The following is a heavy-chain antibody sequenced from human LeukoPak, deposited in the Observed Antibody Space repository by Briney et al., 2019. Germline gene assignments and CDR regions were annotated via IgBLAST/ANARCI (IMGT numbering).Heavy chain of an antibody. D-gene: IGHD4-17*01. CDR2: IYHSGST. V-gene: IGHV4-38-2*02. CDR1: GYSISSGYY. J-gene: IGHJ5*02. CDR3: ARAPGLLGVTTPLGRFDP. Sequence: PSETLSLTCTVSGYSISSGYYWGWIRQPPGKGLEWIGSIYHSGSTYYNPSLKSRVTISVDTSKNQFSLKLSSVTAADTAVYYCARAPGLLGVTTPLGRFDPWGQGTLVTVSS.